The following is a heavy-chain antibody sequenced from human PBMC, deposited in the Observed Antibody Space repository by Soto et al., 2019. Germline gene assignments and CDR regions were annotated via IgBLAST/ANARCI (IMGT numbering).Heavy chain of an antibody. V-gene: IGHV3-30*18. CDR3: AKDDNWNQYNWFDP. D-gene: IGHD1-20*01. CDR1: GFTFSSYG. Sequence: PGGSLRLSCAASGFTFSSYGMHWVRQAPGKGLEWVAVISYDGSNKYYADSVKGRFTISRDNSKNTLYLQMNSLRAEDTAVYYCAKDDNWNQYNWFDPWGQGTLATVSS. CDR2: ISYDGSNK. J-gene: IGHJ5*02.